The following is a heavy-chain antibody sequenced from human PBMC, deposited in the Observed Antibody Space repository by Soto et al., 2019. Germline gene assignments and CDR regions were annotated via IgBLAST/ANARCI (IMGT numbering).Heavy chain of an antibody. V-gene: IGHV4-59*01. J-gene: IGHJ5*02. CDR2: IYYSGST. Sequence: PSETLSLTCTVSGGSSSSYYWSWIRQPPGKGLEWIGYIYYSGSTNYNPSLKSRVTISVDTSKNQFSLKLSSVTAADTAVYYCARERYRTSVTTRPHNWFDPWGQGTLVTVSS. CDR3: ARERYRTSVTTRPHNWFDP. D-gene: IGHD4-17*01. CDR1: GGSSSSYY.